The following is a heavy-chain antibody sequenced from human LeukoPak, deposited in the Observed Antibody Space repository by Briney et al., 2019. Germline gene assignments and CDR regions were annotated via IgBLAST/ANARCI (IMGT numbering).Heavy chain of an antibody. V-gene: IGHV3-49*04. CDR2: IRSKAYGGTT. CDR3: TRGAVLRFFEWDPRVLFDI. Sequence: GGSLRLSCTASGFTFGDYAMSWVRQAPGKGLEWVGFIRSKAYGGTTEYAASVKGRFTISRDDSKSIAYLQMNSLKTEDTAVYYCTRGAVLRFFEWDPRVLFDIWGQGTMVTVSS. J-gene: IGHJ3*02. CDR1: GFTFGDYA. D-gene: IGHD3-3*01.